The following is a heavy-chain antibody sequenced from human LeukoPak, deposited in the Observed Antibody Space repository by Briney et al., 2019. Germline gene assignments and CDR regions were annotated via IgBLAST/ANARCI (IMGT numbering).Heavy chain of an antibody. Sequence: HAGGSLRLSCAASGFTFDDYAMHWVRQAPGKGLEWVSGISWNSGSIGYADSVKGRFTISRDNAKNSLYLQMNSLRAEATALYYCAKDLSALLPGAHNYMDVWGKGTTVTISS. CDR1: GFTFDDYA. CDR3: AKDLSALLPGAHNYMDV. J-gene: IGHJ6*03. V-gene: IGHV3-9*01. D-gene: IGHD3-3*02. CDR2: ISWNSGSI.